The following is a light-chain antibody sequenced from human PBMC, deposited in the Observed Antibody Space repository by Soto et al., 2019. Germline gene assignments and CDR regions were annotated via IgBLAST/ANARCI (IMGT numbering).Light chain of an antibody. Sequence: DIQMTQSPSSLSASVGERVTISCRASQNINNYLHWYQQKPGKAPKLLIYAASTLQDGVPSRFSGSGSGTDFALTISSLQTEDFATYYCHQSYSTWTFGQGTKVDIK. V-gene: IGKV1-39*01. CDR1: QNINNY. J-gene: IGKJ1*01. CDR3: HQSYSTWT. CDR2: AAS.